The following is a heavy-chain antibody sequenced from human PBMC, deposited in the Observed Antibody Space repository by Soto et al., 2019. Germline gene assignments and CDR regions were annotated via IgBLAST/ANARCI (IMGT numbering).Heavy chain of an antibody. CDR1: GFSLTTSPMG. D-gene: IGHD1-1*01. CDR3: AHRLSGYSWNGGYFDY. Sequence: QITLKESGPTLVKPTQTLTLTCTFSGFSLTTSPMGVGWIRQPPGKALEWLVVIYWDDDKRYSPSLKSRLTITNDTSNNQVVLTMTNMDPVDTAPYYCAHRLSGYSWNGGYFDYWGQGALVTVSS. CDR2: IYWDDDK. J-gene: IGHJ4*02. V-gene: IGHV2-5*02.